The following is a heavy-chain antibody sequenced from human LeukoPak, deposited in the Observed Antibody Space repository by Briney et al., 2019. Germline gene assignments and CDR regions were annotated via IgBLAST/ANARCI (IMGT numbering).Heavy chain of an antibody. CDR2: IYYSGST. Sequence: PSETLSLTCTVSGGSISSSRYYWGWIRQPPGKGLEWIGSIYYSGSTYYNPSLKSRVTISVDTSKNQFSLKLSSVTAADTAVYYCARRDVTTPLRDAFDIWGQGTMVTVSS. D-gene: IGHD4-17*01. CDR1: GGSISSSRYY. J-gene: IGHJ3*02. V-gene: IGHV4-39*07. CDR3: ARRDVTTPLRDAFDI.